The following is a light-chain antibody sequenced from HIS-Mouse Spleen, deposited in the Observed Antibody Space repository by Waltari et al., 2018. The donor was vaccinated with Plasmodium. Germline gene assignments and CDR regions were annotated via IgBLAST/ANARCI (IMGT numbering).Light chain of an antibody. CDR2: AAS. J-gene: IGKJ4*01. CDR1: QGISSY. V-gene: IGKV1-8*01. CDR3: QQYYSYLLT. Sequence: AIRMSQTPSSFSASTGDRVTITCRASQGISSYLACYQQKPGKAPKLLIYAASTLELGVPSRFSGSGSGTDFTLTISCLQSEDFATYYCQQYYSYLLTFGGGTKVEIK.